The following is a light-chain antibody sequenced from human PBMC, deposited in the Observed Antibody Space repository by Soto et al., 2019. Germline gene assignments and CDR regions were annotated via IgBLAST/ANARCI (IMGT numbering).Light chain of an antibody. CDR1: QSVSSSY. CDR3: QQYGSLRT. V-gene: IGKV3-20*01. Sequence: EIVLTQSPGTLSLSPGERATLSCRASQSVSSSYLAWYQQKPGQAPRLLIYGASSRATGIPVRFSGSGSGTDFTLTISRLEPEDFAVYYCQQYGSLRTFGQGTKVEIK. J-gene: IGKJ1*01. CDR2: GAS.